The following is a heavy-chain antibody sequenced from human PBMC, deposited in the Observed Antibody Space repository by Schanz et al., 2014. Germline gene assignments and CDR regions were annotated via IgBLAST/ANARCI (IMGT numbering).Heavy chain of an antibody. V-gene: IGHV3-23*01. CDR2: ISSGGGST. Sequence: EVQLLESGGGLVQPGGSLRLSCASSGFSFTTYAMSWVRQAPGKELEWVSSISSGGGSTYYADSVKGRFTISRDNSKNTLYLQMKSLRAEDTAVYYCARVKYCTITRCYRTETEGIYYMDVWGKGTTVTVSS. D-gene: IGHD2-2*01. J-gene: IGHJ6*03. CDR3: ARVKYCTITRCYRTETEGIYYMDV. CDR1: GFSFTTYA.